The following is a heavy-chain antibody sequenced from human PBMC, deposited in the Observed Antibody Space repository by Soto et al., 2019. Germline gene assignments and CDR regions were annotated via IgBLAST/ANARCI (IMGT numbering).Heavy chain of an antibody. CDR2: IYYSGST. CDR3: ARYYGFWSGYYSVTKAAFDV. D-gene: IGHD3-3*01. Sequence: PSETLSLTCTVSGGSISSGDYYWSWIRQPPGKGLEWIGYIYYSGSTYYNPSLKSRVTISVDTSKNQFSLKLSSVTAADTAVYYCARYYGFWSGYYSVTKAAFDVWGQGTMVNVSS. CDR1: GGSISSGDYY. J-gene: IGHJ3*01. V-gene: IGHV4-30-4*01.